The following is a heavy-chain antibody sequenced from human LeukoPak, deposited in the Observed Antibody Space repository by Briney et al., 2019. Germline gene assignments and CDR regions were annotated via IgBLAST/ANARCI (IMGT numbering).Heavy chain of an antibody. CDR3: AKRPYSSSWYLDY. CDR1: GFTFSSYG. CDR2: ISYDGSNK. V-gene: IGHV3-30*18. J-gene: IGHJ4*02. D-gene: IGHD6-13*01. Sequence: GRSLRLSCAASGFTFSSYGMHWVRQAPGKGLEWVAVISYDGSNKYYADSVKGRFTISRDNSKNTLYLQMNSLRAEDTAVYYCAKRPYSSSWYLDYWGQGTLVTVSS.